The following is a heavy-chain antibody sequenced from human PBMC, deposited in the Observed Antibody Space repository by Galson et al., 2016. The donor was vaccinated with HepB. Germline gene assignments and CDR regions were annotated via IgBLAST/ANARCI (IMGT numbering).Heavy chain of an antibody. V-gene: IGHV4-4*07. CDR1: GGSISSYS. J-gene: IGHJ6*04. CDR3: ARGEAHYNYYGMDV. CDR2: IYTSGST. Sequence: SETLSLTCTVSGGSISSYSWSWIRQPAGKGLEWIGRIYTSGSTNYNPSLKSRVTMSVDTSKNQFSLRLSSVTAADTAVYYCARGEAHYNYYGMDVWGKGTTVTVSS. D-gene: IGHD1-26*01.